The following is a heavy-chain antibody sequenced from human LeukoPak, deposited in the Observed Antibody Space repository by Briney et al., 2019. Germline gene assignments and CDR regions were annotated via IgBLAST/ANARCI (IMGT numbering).Heavy chain of an antibody. CDR1: GFTFSNAW. CDR3: TTDEVAAGPFDY. J-gene: IGHJ4*02. V-gene: IGHV3-15*01. Sequence: GGSLRLSCAASGFTFSNAWISWVRQAPGKGLEWVGRIKSKTDGGTTDYAAPVKGRFTISRDDSKNTLYLQMNSLKTEDTAVYYCTTDEVAAGPFDYWGQGTLVTVSS. CDR2: IKSKTDGGTT. D-gene: IGHD6-13*01.